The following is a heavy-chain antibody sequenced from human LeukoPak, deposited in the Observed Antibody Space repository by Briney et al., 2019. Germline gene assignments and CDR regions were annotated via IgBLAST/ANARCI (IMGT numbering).Heavy chain of an antibody. V-gene: IGHV3-64*01. D-gene: IGHD2-21*02. CDR3: ARGAYCGGDCYPRVYFDY. CDR2: ISSNGGST. CDR1: GFTFSSYA. Sequence: GGFLRLSCAASGFTFSSYAMHWVRQAPGKGLEYVSAISSNGGSTYYANSVKGRFTISRDNSKNTLYLQMGSLRAEDMAVYYCARGAYCGGDCYPRVYFDYWGQGTLVTVSS. J-gene: IGHJ4*02.